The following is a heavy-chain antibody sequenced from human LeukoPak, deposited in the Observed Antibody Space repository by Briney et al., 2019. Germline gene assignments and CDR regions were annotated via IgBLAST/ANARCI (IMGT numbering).Heavy chain of an antibody. Sequence: SQTLSLTCTVSGGSISSGGYYWSWIRQHPGQGLEWIGYIYYSGSTYYNPSLKSRVTTSVDTSKNQFSLKLSSVTAADTAVYYRAGAVSVYYFDYWGQGTLVTVSS. D-gene: IGHD5/OR15-5a*01. CDR3: AGAVSVYYFDY. V-gene: IGHV4-31*03. J-gene: IGHJ4*02. CDR2: IYYSGST. CDR1: GGSISSGGYY.